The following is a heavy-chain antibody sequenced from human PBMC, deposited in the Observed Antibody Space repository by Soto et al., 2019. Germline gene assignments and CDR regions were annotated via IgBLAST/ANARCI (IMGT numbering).Heavy chain of an antibody. V-gene: IGHV4-34*01. Sequence: SETLSLTCAVYGGSFSGYYWSWIRQPPGKGLEWIGEINHSGSTNYNPSLKSRVTISVDTSKNQFSLKLSSVTAADTAVYYCARPGYNYYDSSTRYYFDYWGQGTLVTVSS. J-gene: IGHJ4*02. CDR1: GGSFSGYY. CDR2: INHSGST. D-gene: IGHD3-22*01. CDR3: ARPGYNYYDSSTRYYFDY.